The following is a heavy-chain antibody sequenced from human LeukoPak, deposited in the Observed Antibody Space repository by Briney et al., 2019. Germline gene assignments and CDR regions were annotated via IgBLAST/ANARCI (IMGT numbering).Heavy chain of an antibody. J-gene: IGHJ4*02. CDR3: ARRASSGYYYLED. Sequence: PSETLSLTCSVSGGSISSYYWSWIRQPPGKGLEWIGYFYYSGSTNYNPSLKSRVTISVDTSKNQFSLKLSSVTAADTAVYYRARRASSGYYYLEDWGQGTLVTVSS. CDR2: FYYSGST. CDR1: GGSISSYY. V-gene: IGHV4-59*08. D-gene: IGHD3-22*01.